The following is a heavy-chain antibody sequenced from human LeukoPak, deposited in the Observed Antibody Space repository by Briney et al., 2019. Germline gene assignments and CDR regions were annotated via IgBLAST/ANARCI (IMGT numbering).Heavy chain of an antibody. J-gene: IGHJ4*02. Sequence: PGGSLRLSCAASGFTFSSYSMNWVRQAPGKGLEWVSSISGSGGSTYYADSVKGRFTISRDDFKNTLYLQMNSLRAEDTAVYYCAKVGSNWRFDYWGQGTLVTVSS. CDR2: ISGSGGST. V-gene: IGHV3-23*01. CDR1: GFTFSSYS. CDR3: AKVGSNWRFDY. D-gene: IGHD6-13*01.